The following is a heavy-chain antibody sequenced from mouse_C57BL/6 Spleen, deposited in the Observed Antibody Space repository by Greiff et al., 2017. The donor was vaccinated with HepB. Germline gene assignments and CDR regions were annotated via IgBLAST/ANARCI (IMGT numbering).Heavy chain of an antibody. CDR1: GFTFSDYG. Sequence: EVKVEESGGGLVKPGGSLKLSCAASGFTFSDYGMHWVRQAPEKGLEWVAYISSGSSTIYYADTVKGRFTISRDNAKNTLFLQMTSLRSEDTAMYYGARYGYSIFDYSGQGTTLTVSS. CDR2: ISSGSSTI. J-gene: IGHJ2*01. CDR3: ARYGYSIFDY. V-gene: IGHV5-17*01. D-gene: IGHD2-2*01.